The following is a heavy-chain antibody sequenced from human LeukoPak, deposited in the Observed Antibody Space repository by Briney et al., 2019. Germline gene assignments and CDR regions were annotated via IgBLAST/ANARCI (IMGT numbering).Heavy chain of an antibody. CDR1: GFTFSSYG. CDR3: ARLPTFYYDSSHYHYDY. D-gene: IGHD3-22*01. CDR2: ISYDGSNK. Sequence: GGSLRLSCAASGFTFSSYGMHWVRQAPGKGLEWVAIISYDGSNKYYADSVKGRFTISRDNSKNTLYLQMNSLRAEDTAVYYCARLPTFYYDSSHYHYDYWGQGTLVTVSS. V-gene: IGHV3-30*03. J-gene: IGHJ4*02.